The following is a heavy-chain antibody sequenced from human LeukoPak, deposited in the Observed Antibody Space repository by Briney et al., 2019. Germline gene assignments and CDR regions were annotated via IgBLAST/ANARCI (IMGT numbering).Heavy chain of an antibody. CDR3: ARRGYSYGSVYFDY. J-gene: IGHJ4*02. V-gene: IGHV4-39*01. Sequence: PSESRSLTCTVSGGSISSSSYYWGWNRHPPGKGREWSGSIYYSGSTYYNSSLRRRITITVDTAKTQFSQKRSSVTAEQTAEYYFARRGYSYGSVYFDYWGKGTLVTVPS. D-gene: IGHD5-18*01. CDR1: GGSISSSSYY. CDR2: IYYSGST.